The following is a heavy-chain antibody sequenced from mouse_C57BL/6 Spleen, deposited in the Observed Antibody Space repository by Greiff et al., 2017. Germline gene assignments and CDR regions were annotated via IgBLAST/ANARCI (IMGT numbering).Heavy chain of an antibody. CDR1: GYTFTDYE. CDR3: TPTGPWFAY. J-gene: IGHJ3*01. Sequence: QVHVKQSGAELVRPGASVTLSCKASGYTFTDYEMHWVKQTPVHGLEWIGAIDPETGGTAYNQKFKGKAILTADKSSSTAYMELRSLTSEDSAVYYCTPTGPWFAYWGQGTLVTVSA. D-gene: IGHD4-1*02. V-gene: IGHV1-15*01. CDR2: IDPETGGT.